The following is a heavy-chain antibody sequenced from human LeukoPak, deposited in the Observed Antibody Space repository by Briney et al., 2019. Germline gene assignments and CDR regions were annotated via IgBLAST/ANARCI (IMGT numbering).Heavy chain of an antibody. D-gene: IGHD3-9*01. V-gene: IGHV3-23*01. CDR3: ARDGDILTGYYPHYYMDV. Sequence: PGGSLRLSCEASGFTFSTYGINWVRQAPGKGLEWVSAISGSGGSTYYADSVKGRFTISRDNPKNSLYLQMNSLRAEDTAVYYCARDGDILTGYYPHYYMDVWGKGTTVTVSS. CDR1: GFTFSTYG. CDR2: ISGSGGST. J-gene: IGHJ6*03.